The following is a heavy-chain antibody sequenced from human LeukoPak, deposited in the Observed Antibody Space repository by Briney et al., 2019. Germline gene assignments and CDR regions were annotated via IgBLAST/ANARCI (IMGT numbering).Heavy chain of an antibody. Sequence: PSETLSLTCAVYGGSFSGYYWSWFRQPPGKGLEWIGEINHSGSTNYNPSLKSRVTISVDTSKNQFSLKLSSVTAADTAVYYCARARRDSSGYYELSYYYMDVWGKGTTVTVSS. CDR3: ARARRDSSGYYELSYYYMDV. J-gene: IGHJ6*03. CDR1: GGSFSGYY. V-gene: IGHV4-34*01. D-gene: IGHD3-22*01. CDR2: INHSGST.